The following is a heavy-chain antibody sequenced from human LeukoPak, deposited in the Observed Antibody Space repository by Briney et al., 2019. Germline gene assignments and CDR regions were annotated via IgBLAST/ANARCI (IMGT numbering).Heavy chain of an antibody. CDR1: GGSMSNYY. V-gene: IGHV4-4*08. CDR3: ARVGDTSSYYYFLDF. J-gene: IGHJ4*02. CDR2: IFSRGNT. D-gene: IGHD3-22*01. Sequence: SETLSLTCTVSGGSMSNYYWSWIRQPPGKGLEWIGYIFSRGNTDYNPSLKSRVTMSVDTSKGQFSLKLSSVTAADTAVYYCARVGDTSSYYYFLDFWGQGTLVTVSS.